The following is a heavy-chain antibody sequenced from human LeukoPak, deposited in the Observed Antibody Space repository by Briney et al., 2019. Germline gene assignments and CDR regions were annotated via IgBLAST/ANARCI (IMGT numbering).Heavy chain of an antibody. V-gene: IGHV4-59*02. CDR1: GGSVSSYY. Sequence: SETLSLTCTVSGGSVSSYYWSWIRQPPGKGLEWIGYFSYSGSTNYNPSLKSRVTISVDTSKNQFSLKLSSVTAADTAVYYCARDNPRQQGFAYWGQGTLVTVSS. D-gene: IGHD6-13*01. J-gene: IGHJ4*02. CDR2: FSYSGST. CDR3: ARDNPRQQGFAY.